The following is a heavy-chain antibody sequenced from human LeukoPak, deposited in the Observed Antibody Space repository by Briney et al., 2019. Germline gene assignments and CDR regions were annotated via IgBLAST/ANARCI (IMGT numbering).Heavy chain of an antibody. D-gene: IGHD6-13*01. CDR1: GFTFSSYG. CDR2: ISYDGSNK. J-gene: IGHJ6*03. V-gene: IGHV3-30*18. Sequence: GGSLRLSCAASGFTFSSYGMHWVRQAPGKGLEWVAVISYDGSNKYYADSVKGRFTISRDNSKNTLYLQMNSLRAEDTAVYYCAKESRYSSSRWNYYYYMDVWGKGTTVTVSS. CDR3: AKESRYSSSRWNYYYYMDV.